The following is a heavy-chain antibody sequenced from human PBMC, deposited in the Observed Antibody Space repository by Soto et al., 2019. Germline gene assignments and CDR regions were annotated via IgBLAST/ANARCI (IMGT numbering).Heavy chain of an antibody. V-gene: IGHV3-30-3*01. D-gene: IGHD2-15*01. Sequence: QVKLVESGGGVVQPGTSLRLSCAASGFTFSRYSLHWVRQAPGKGLEWVAGSNEYYADSVKGRFTISRDNSKAMLYLQMNNLRAEDTAVYYCARCASGGYYNYYAMDVWGQGTTVTVSS. CDR1: GFTFSRYS. J-gene: IGHJ6*02. CDR3: ARCASGGYYNYYAMDV. CDR2: GSNE.